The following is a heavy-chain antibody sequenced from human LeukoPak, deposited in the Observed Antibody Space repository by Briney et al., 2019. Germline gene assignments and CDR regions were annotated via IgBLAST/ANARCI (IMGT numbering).Heavy chain of an antibody. V-gene: IGHV3-53*01. CDR1: GFTVSSNY. J-gene: IGHJ4*02. CDR2: IYSGAST. D-gene: IGHD3-9*01. CDR3: ARGPDISTGPPPDY. Sequence: PGGSLRLSCAASGFTVSSNYMTWGRQAPGKGLEWVSVIYSGASTYYADSVKGRFTISRDNSKNTLHLQMNSLRAEDTAVYYCARGPDISTGPPPDYWGQGTLVTVSS.